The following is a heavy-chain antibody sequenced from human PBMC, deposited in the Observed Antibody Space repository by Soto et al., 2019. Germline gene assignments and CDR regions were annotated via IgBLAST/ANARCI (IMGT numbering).Heavy chain of an antibody. CDR2: INAGNGNT. CDR1: GYTFTSYA. V-gene: IGHV1-3*01. Sequence: QVQLVQSGAEVKKPGASVKVSCKASGYTFTSYAMHWVRQAPGQRLEWMGWINAGNGNTKYSQKFQGRVTITRDTPASTAYMELSSLRSEDTAVYYCASGLVVVVPAAMYYWGQGTLVTVSS. D-gene: IGHD2-2*01. CDR3: ASGLVVVVPAAMYY. J-gene: IGHJ4*02.